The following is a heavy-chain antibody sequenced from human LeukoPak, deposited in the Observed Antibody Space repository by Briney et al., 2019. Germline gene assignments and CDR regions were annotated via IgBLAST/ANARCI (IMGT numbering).Heavy chain of an antibody. V-gene: IGHV3-21*01. Sequence: GSLRISCAASGFSFNTYSMNWVRQAPGKGLEWVSYISSGSTYIYYADSVKGRFTISRDNGKNSLYLQMNSLRAEDTAVYYCARKGYYASSGYLGYFQHWGQGTLVTVSS. CDR3: ARKGYYASSGYLGYFQH. CDR1: GFSFNTYS. J-gene: IGHJ1*01. D-gene: IGHD3-22*01. CDR2: ISSGSTYI.